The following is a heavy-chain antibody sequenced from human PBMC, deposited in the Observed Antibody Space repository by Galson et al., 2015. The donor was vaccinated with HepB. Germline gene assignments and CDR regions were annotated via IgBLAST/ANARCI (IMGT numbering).Heavy chain of an antibody. CDR2: FSGYDHST. J-gene: IGHJ6*02. V-gene: IGHV1-18*01. D-gene: IGHD1-7*01. CDR3: ARDSRLELRRNNYFSCGMDV. CDR1: GYSFNNYG. Sequence: SVKVSCKASGYSFNNYGLSWIRQAPGPGLEWLGWFSGYDHSTNYAQKFQGRVTMTADASTGTAYLELRNLRSDDTAVYYCARDSRLELRRNNYFSCGMDVWGQGGAVTVCS.